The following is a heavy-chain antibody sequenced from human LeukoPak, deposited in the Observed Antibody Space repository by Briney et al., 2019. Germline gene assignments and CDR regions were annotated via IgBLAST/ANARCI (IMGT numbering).Heavy chain of an antibody. V-gene: IGHV1-69-2*01. CDR2: VDPEDGET. CDR3: ATSPYCGGDCYLDWFDP. J-gene: IGHJ5*02. CDR1: GYTFTDYY. D-gene: IGHD2-21*01. Sequence: ASAKVSCKVSGYTFTDYYMHWVQQASGKGLKWMGLVDPEDGETIYAEKFQGRVTITADTSTDTAYMELSSLRSEDTAVYYCATSPYCGGDCYLDWFDPWGQGTLVTVSS.